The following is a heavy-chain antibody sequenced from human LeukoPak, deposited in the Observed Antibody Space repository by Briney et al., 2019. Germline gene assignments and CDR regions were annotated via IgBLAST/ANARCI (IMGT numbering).Heavy chain of an antibody. Sequence: ASVKVSCKASGYTFTSYYTHWVRQAPGQGLEWMGIINPSGGSTSYAQKFRGRVTMTRDTSTSTVYMELSSLRSEDTAVYYCARAMDKYGDYDYWGQGTLVTVSS. CDR3: ARAMDKYGDYDY. CDR2: INPSGGST. J-gene: IGHJ4*02. V-gene: IGHV1-46*01. CDR1: GYTFTSYY. D-gene: IGHD4-17*01.